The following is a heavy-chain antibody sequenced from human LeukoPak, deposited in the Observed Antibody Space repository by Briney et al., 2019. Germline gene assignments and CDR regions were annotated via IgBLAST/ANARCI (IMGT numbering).Heavy chain of an antibody. V-gene: IGHV4-39*07. J-gene: IGHJ4*02. Sequence: SETLSLTCTVSGGSISSSSYYWGRIRQPPGKGLEWIGSIYYSGSTYYNPSLKSRVTISVDTSKNQFSLKLSSVIAADTAVYYCARESTFEYSSSWFDYWGQGTLVTVSS. CDR3: ARESTFEYSSSWFDY. D-gene: IGHD6-6*01. CDR2: IYYSGST. CDR1: GGSISSSSYY.